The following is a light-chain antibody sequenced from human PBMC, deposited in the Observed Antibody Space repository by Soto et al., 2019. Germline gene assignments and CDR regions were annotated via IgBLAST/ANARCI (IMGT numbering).Light chain of an antibody. J-gene: IGLJ1*01. V-gene: IGLV2-8*01. CDR2: EVT. CDR3: SSYAGSNNFV. Sequence: QSVLTQPPSSSGSHGQSVTISCTGTSSDVGDYNYVSWYQQHPGKAPKLMIYEVTKRPSGVPDRFSGSKSGNTASLTVSGLQAEDEADYYCSSYAGSNNFVFGTGTKVTVL. CDR1: SSDVGDYNY.